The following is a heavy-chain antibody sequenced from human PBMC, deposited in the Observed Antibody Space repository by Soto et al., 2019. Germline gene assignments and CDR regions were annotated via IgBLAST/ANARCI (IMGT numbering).Heavy chain of an antibody. Sequence: GASVKVSCKASGGGFSGDAISWVRQAPGQGLEWMGGIIPIFGTANYAQKFQGRVTITADKSTSTAYMELSSLRSEDTAVYYCASGGFTIFGVETYYYYGMDVWGRGTTVNVSS. V-gene: IGHV1-69*06. CDR2: IIPIFGTA. D-gene: IGHD3-3*01. CDR3: ASGGFTIFGVETYYYYGMDV. J-gene: IGHJ6*02. CDR1: GGGFSGDA.